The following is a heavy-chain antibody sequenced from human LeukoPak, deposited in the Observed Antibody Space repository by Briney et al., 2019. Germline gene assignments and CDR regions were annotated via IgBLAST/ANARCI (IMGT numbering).Heavy chain of an antibody. J-gene: IGHJ3*02. CDR2: IYHSGST. CDR1: GGSISSSNW. V-gene: IGHV4-4*02. CDR3: AKSQRLYYHDRSGPDAFDI. Sequence: PSGTLSLTCAVSGGSISSSNWWSWVRQPPGKGLEWIGEIYHSGSTNYNPSLKSRVTISVDKSKNQFSLKLSSVTAADTAVYYCAKSQRLYYHDRSGPDAFDIWGQGTMVTVSS. D-gene: IGHD3-22*01.